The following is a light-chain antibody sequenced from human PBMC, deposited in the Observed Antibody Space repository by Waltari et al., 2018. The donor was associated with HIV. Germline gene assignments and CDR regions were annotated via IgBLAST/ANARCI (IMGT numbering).Light chain of an antibody. V-gene: IGLV2-23*02. CDR1: SSDVGGYNL. CDR2: EVS. Sequence: QSALTQPASVSGSPGQSITISCTGTSSDVGGYNLVSWYQQHPGKAPKLMIYEVSKRPAGVSNRFSGSKSGNTASPTISGVQAEDEADYYCCAYAGSTTYVSFRGGTKLPVL. J-gene: IGLJ2*01. CDR3: CAYAGSTTYVS.